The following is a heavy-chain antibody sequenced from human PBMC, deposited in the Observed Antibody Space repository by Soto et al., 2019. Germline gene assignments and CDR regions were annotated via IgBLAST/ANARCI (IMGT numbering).Heavy chain of an antibody. J-gene: IGHJ2*01. CDR3: ARRYKNTLSARYFDL. CDR2: IYNRGSP. Sequence: QVQLQESGPGLVKPSQTLSLACTVSGGSVGSGEYYYSWIRQPPGKGLEWIGYIYNRGSPNYNPSLKSRVSISADTSKNQFSLKLNSVTAADTAVYYCARRYKNTLSARYFDLWGRGTLVTVSS. V-gene: IGHV4-61*08. D-gene: IGHD1-20*01. CDR1: GGSVGSGEYY.